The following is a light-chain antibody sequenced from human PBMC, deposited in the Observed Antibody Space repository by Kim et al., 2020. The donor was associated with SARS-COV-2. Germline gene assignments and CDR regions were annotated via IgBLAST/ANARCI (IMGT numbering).Light chain of an antibody. CDR3: QSYDSSNHVV. Sequence: TVTITCTGSSGSIASNDVQGYQQRPGSAPTTVIYEDNQRPSGVPDRFSGSIDSSSNSASLTISGLKTEDEADYYCQSYDSSNHVVFGGGTQLTVL. V-gene: IGLV6-57*02. CDR2: EDN. CDR1: SGSIASND. J-gene: IGLJ2*01.